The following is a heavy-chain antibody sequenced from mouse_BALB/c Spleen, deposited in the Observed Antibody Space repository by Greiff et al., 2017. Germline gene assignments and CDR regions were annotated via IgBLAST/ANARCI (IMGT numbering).Heavy chain of an antibody. V-gene: IGHV1-54*01. D-gene: IGHD2-3*01. CDR1: GYAFTNYL. CDR3: ARDGYYYAMDY. J-gene: IGHJ4*01. CDR2: INPGSGGT. Sequence: QVQLQQSGAELVRPGTSVKVSCKASGYAFTNYLIAWVKQRPGQGLEWIGVINPGSGGTNYNEKFKGKATLTADKSSSTAYMQLSSLTSDDSAVYFCARDGYYYAMDYWGQGTSVTVSS.